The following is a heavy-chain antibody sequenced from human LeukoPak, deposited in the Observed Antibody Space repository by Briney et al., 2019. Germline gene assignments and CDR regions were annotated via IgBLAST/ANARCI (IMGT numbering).Heavy chain of an antibody. J-gene: IGHJ4*02. Sequence: GGSLRLSCTASEFTFNTYGMHWVRQAPGKGPKPVAHIWHDGSNEDYADSVRGRFAISRDNSKYTLYLQMNSLRAEDTAIYYCAKDYCSSTSCPQKDWGQGTLVTVSS. CDR2: IWHDGSNE. D-gene: IGHD2-2*01. CDR3: AKDYCSSTSCPQKD. CDR1: EFTFNTYG. V-gene: IGHV3-33*06.